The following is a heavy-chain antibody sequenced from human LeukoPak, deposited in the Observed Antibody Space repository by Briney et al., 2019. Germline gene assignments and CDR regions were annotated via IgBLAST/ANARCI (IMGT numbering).Heavy chain of an antibody. CDR1: GGSISGNY. CDR2: IYYTGST. J-gene: IGHJ5*02. CDR3: ARGPDCSSGACHVGSAP. Sequence: TSETLSLTCTVSGGSISGNYWSWIRQPPGKGLEWIGYIYYTGSTNYNPSLKSRVTISVDTSKNQFSLKLSSVTAADTAVFYCARGPDCSSGACHVGSAPWGQGTLVTVSS. V-gene: IGHV4-59*01. D-gene: IGHD2-8*01.